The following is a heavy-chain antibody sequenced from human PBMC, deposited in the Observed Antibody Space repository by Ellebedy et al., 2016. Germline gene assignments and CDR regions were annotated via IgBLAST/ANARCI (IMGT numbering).Heavy chain of an antibody. CDR2: IRGSGDST. J-gene: IGHJ6*02. CDR3: AKSVWFWDLGGMDV. Sequence: GESLKISCAASGFSFSSYAMSWVRQAPGKGLEWVSNIRGSGDSTYYADPVKGRFTISRDNSKNTLYLQMNSLRADDTAVYYCAKSVWFWDLGGMDVWGQGTTVTVSS. D-gene: IGHD3-10*01. CDR1: GFSFSSYA. V-gene: IGHV3-23*01.